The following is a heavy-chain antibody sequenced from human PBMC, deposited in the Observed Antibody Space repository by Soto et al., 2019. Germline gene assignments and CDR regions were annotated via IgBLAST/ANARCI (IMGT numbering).Heavy chain of an antibody. Sequence: SETLSLTCTVSGGSISSYYWSWIRQPPGKGLEWIGYIYYSGSTNYNPSLKSRATISVDTSKNQFSLKLSSVTAADTAVYYCARDRELFHYWGQGTLVTVSS. CDR3: ARDRELFHY. J-gene: IGHJ4*02. D-gene: IGHD1-7*01. CDR2: IYYSGST. V-gene: IGHV4-59*01. CDR1: GGSISSYY.